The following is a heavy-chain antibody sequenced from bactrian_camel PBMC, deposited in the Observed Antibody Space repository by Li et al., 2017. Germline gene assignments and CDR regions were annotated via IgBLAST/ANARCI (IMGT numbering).Heavy chain of an antibody. Sequence: QVQLVESGGGLVQPGGSLTLSCTASGFTVSTYAMTWVRQAPGKGLEWVSAINTLGGSPYYADSAKGRFTISRDNAKNTLYLQMNSLKSEDAGLYYCVTVLYGGTYSAGSLHFDYWGQGTQVTVS. D-gene: IGHD6*01. CDR3: VTVLYGGTYSAGSLHFDY. J-gene: IGHJ6*01. CDR2: INTLGGSP. V-gene: IGHV3S1*01. CDR1: GFTVSTYA.